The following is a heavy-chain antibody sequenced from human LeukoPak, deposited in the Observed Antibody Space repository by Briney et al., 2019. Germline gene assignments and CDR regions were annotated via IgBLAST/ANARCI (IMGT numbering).Heavy chain of an antibody. Sequence: ASVKVSCKASGYTFTSYDINGVRQATGQGLEWMGWMNPNSGNTGYAQKFQGRVTMTRDTSISTAYMELSRLRSDDTAVYYCARVEIGYGSGSYPEELGMDVWGQGTTVTVSS. J-gene: IGHJ6*02. CDR2: MNPNSGNT. CDR1: GYTFTSYD. V-gene: IGHV1-8*01. CDR3: ARVEIGYGSGSYPEELGMDV. D-gene: IGHD3-10*01.